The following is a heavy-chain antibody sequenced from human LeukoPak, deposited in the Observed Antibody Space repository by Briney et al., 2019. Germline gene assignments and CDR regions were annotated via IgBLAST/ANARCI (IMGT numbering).Heavy chain of an antibody. Sequence: GGSLRLSCAASGFTFSSYAMSWVRQAPGKGLEWVSAISGSGGSTYYADSVKGRFTISRDNSKNTLYLQMNSLRAEDTAVYSCAKEPDILTGYYTPYYYYGMDVWGQGTTVTVPS. D-gene: IGHD3-9*01. CDR2: ISGSGGST. CDR1: GFTFSSYA. V-gene: IGHV3-23*01. J-gene: IGHJ6*02. CDR3: AKEPDILTGYYTPYYYYGMDV.